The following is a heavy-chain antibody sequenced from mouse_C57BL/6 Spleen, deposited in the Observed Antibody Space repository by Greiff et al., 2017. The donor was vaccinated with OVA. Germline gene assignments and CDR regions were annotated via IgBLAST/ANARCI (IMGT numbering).Heavy chain of an antibody. CDR1: GYTFTDYE. CDR2: IDPETGGT. CDR3: TREALRQFAY. V-gene: IGHV1-15*01. Sequence: VQVVESGAELVRPGASVTLSCKASGYTFTDYEMHWVKQTPVHGLEWIGAIDPETGGTAYNQKFKGKAILTADKSSSTAYMELRSLTSEDSAVYYCTREALRQFAYWGQGTLVTVSA. D-gene: IGHD2-4*01. J-gene: IGHJ3*01.